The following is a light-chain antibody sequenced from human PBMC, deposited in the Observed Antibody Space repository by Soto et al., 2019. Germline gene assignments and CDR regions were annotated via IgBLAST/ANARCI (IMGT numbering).Light chain of an antibody. CDR2: NSD. V-gene: IGLV1-44*01. Sequence: QSVLTQPPSASGTPGQRFTTLGLGGGSTIGSNFVNWYQQLPGTAPKLLIHNSDQRPSGVPDRFSGSKSDTSASLAISGLQSDDEADYYCSAWDDDLSGRIFGGGTKLTVL. CDR3: SAWDDDLSGRI. J-gene: IGLJ2*01. CDR1: GSTIGSNF.